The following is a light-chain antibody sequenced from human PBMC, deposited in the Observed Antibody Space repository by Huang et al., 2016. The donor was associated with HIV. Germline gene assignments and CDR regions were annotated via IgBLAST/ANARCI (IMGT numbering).Light chain of an antibody. Sequence: EIVMTQSPATLSVSPGGGATLSCRASQNVRSNLAWYQQTPGQAPRLLIYDTATRAPGVTARCSGSGSGTEVTLTISGLQSEDLAVYYCQQYDNWHPGLTFGGGTKVEI. V-gene: IGKV3-15*01. CDR1: QNVRSN. CDR3: QQYDNWHPGLT. CDR2: DTA. J-gene: IGKJ4*01.